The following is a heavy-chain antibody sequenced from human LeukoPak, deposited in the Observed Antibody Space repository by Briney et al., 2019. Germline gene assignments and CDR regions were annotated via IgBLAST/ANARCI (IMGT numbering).Heavy chain of an antibody. CDR1: GGSINSGTYY. D-gene: IGHD1-26*01. J-gene: IGHJ4*02. CDR2: IYTSGST. CDR3: ARRGAPSKFYYFDS. Sequence: PSETLSLTCTVSGGSINSGTYYWSWIRQPAGKGLEWIGRIYTSGSTNYNPSLKSRVTISRDTSTNTFSLNLRSLTAADTAVYFCARRGAPSKFYYFDSWGQGTLITVSS. V-gene: IGHV4-61*02.